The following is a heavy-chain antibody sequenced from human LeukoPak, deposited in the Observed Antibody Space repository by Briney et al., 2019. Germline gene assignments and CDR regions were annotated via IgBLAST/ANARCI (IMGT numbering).Heavy chain of an antibody. D-gene: IGHD3-3*01. J-gene: IGHJ6*04. Sequence: GESLKISRVASGFTFRTYGMHWVRQAPGKGLEWVAATSYDGSDEYYVDSVKGRFTISRDNSKNTLYLEMKSLSSEDTAIYYCARTYTVFGAMDVWGKGTTVTVSA. CDR3: ARTYTVFGAMDV. CDR2: TSYDGSDE. CDR1: GFTFRTYG. V-gene: IGHV3-30*03.